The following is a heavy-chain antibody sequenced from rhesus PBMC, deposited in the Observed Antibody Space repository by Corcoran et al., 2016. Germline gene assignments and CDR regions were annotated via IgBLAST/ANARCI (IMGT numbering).Heavy chain of an antibody. Sequence: QVQLQESRPGVVMPSETLSLTCAVSGGSSSGYYLWSWIRQPPGKGLEWIGYIYGGSGSTSYNPSLKSRVIISIDTSKNQFSLKLSSVTAADTAVYYCARDRYSNYGGFDYWGQGVLVTVSS. CDR2: IYGGSGST. J-gene: IGHJ4*01. CDR3: ARDRYSNYGGFDY. CDR1: GGSSSGYYL. V-gene: IGHV4S7*01. D-gene: IGHD4-23*01.